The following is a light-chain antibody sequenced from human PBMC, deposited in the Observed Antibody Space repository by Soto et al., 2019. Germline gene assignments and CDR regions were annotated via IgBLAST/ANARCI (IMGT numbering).Light chain of an antibody. J-gene: IGLJ1*01. CDR3: SSYTSSSTLYV. CDR1: SSDVGGYNY. CDR2: EVS. V-gene: IGLV2-14*01. Sequence: QSVLTQPASGSGSPGQSITISCTGTSSDVGGYNYVSWYQQHPGKAPKLIIYEVSNRPSGVSNRFSGSKSGDTDSLTISGLHTDDEADYYCSSYTSSSTLYVFGTGTKLTVL.